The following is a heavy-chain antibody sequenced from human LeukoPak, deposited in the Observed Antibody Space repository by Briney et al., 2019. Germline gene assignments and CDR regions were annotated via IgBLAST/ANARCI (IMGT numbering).Heavy chain of an antibody. J-gene: IGHJ6*03. V-gene: IGHV3-49*04. Sequence: PGGSLRLSCAASRFTFSSYAMSWVRQAPGKGLEWVGFIRSKAYGGTTEYAASVKGRFTISRDDSKSIAYLQMNSLKTEDTAVYYCTRDRGPYYYGSGGYRPYYYYYMDVWGKGTTVTISS. CDR3: TRDRGPYYYGSGGYRPYYYYYMDV. D-gene: IGHD3-10*01. CDR1: RFTFSSYA. CDR2: IRSKAYGGTT.